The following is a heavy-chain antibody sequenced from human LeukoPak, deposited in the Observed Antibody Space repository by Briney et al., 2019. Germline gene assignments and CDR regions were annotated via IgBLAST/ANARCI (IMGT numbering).Heavy chain of an antibody. CDR1: GYTFTGYY. J-gene: IGHJ4*02. Sequence: ASVKVSCKASGYTFTGYYMHWVRQAPGQGLEWMGWINPNSAGTNYAQKFQGRVTLTRDTSISTAYMELSRLRSDDTAVYYCARDWNHDEIFDYWGQGTLVTVSS. V-gene: IGHV1-2*02. CDR2: INPNSAGT. D-gene: IGHD1-14*01. CDR3: ARDWNHDEIFDY.